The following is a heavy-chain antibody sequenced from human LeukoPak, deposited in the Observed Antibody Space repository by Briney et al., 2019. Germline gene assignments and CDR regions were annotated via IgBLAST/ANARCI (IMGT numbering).Heavy chain of an antibody. Sequence: SVKVSCKASGGTFSSYAISWVRQAPGQGLEWMGGIIPIFGTANYAQKFQGRVMITADESTSTAYMELSSLRSEDTAVYYCARESVLGDQYSNGMDVWGQGTTVTVSS. J-gene: IGHJ6*02. CDR2: IIPIFGTA. CDR1: GGTFSSYA. D-gene: IGHD4-17*01. CDR3: ARESVLGDQYSNGMDV. V-gene: IGHV1-69*13.